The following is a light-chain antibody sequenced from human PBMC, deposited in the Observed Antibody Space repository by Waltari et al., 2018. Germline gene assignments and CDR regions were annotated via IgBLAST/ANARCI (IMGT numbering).Light chain of an antibody. Sequence: QSALTQPASVSGSPGQSVTMSCTGTSNDIGAYNYVSWYQVYPGTAPKVIIFEVTNRHAGVSHRFSASKSANTASLSISGLQPEDEADYFCTSYTTNRTFVFGTGTKVTVL. J-gene: IGLJ1*01. V-gene: IGLV2-14*01. CDR1: SNDIGAYNY. CDR2: EVT. CDR3: TSYTTNRTFV.